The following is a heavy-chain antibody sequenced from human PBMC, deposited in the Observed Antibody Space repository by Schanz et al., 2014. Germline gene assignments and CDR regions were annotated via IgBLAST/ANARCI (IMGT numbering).Heavy chain of an antibody. CDR3: ARDRNLRDFWSVYRGGAFDI. J-gene: IGHJ3*02. D-gene: IGHD3-3*01. V-gene: IGHV3-20*04. CDR2: FTWNSDSA. Sequence: EVQLVESGGSVVRPGGSLRLSCAASGFTFDDYGMSWVRQAPGKGLEWVSGFTWNSDSAGYADSLRGRFTISRDNAKNSLDLQMNSVRAEDTALYYCARDRNLRDFWSVYRGGAFDIWGQGTMVTVSS. CDR1: GFTFDDYG.